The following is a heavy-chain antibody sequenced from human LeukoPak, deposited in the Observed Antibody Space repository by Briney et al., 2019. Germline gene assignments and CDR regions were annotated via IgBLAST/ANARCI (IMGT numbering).Heavy chain of an antibody. V-gene: IGHV3-21*04. CDR3: ARDGSGTKLFDY. Sequence: GGSLRLSCAASGFTFSSYSMNWVRQAPGKGLEWVSSISSSSSYIYYADSVKGRFTISRDNSKNTLYLQMNSLRAEDTAVYYCARDGSGTKLFDYWGQGTLVTVSS. J-gene: IGHJ4*02. CDR2: ISSSSSYI. D-gene: IGHD3-10*01. CDR1: GFTFSSYS.